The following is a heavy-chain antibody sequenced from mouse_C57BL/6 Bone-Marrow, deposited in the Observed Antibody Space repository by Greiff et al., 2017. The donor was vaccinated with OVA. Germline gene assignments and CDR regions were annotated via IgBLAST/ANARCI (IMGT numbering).Heavy chain of an antibody. CDR2: ISAGGSYT. Sequence: EVHLVESGGGLVKPGGSLKLSCAASGFTFSSYAMSWVRQTPEKRLEWVATISAGGSYTYYPDNVKGRFTISRDNAKNNLYLQMSHLKSEDTAMYYCASYWDQAVDYWGQGTSVTVSS. D-gene: IGHD4-1*01. J-gene: IGHJ4*01. CDR1: GFTFSSYA. CDR3: ASYWDQAVDY. V-gene: IGHV5-4*01.